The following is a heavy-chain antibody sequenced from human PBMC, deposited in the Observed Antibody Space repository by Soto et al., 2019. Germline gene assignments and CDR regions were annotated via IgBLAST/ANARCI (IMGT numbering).Heavy chain of an antibody. CDR2: INHSGST. CDR3: AREFRGSHVNWFDP. CDR1: GGSFSGYY. J-gene: IGHJ5*02. V-gene: IGHV4-34*01. D-gene: IGHD1-26*01. Sequence: PSETLSLTCAVYGGSFSGYYWSWIRQPPGKGLEWIGAINHSGSTNYNPSPKSRVTISVDTSKNQFSLKLSSVTAADTAVYYCAREFRGSHVNWFDPWGQGTLVTVSS.